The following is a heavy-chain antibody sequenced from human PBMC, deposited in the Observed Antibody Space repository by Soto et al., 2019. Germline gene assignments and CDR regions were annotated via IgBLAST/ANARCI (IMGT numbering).Heavy chain of an antibody. CDR3: ARGVVLLWFGELSGEYYFDY. V-gene: IGHV3-7*01. CDR1: GFTFSSYW. Sequence: GESLKISCAASGFTFSSYWMSWVRQAPGKGLEWVANIKQDGSEKYYVDSVKGRFTISRDNAKNSLYLQMNSLRAEDTAVYYCARGVVLLWFGELSGEYYFDYWGQGTLVTVSS. J-gene: IGHJ4*02. CDR2: IKQDGSEK. D-gene: IGHD3-10*01.